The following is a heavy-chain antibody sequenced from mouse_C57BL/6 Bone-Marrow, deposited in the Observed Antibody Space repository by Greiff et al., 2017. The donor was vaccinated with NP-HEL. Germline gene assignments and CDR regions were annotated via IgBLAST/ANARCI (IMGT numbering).Heavy chain of an antibody. V-gene: IGHV5-6*01. J-gene: IGHJ3*01. CDR1: GFTFSSYG. D-gene: IGHD2-12*01. CDR3: ARHRAYSPARRAFAY. Sequence: EVMLVESGGDLVKPGGSLKLSCAASGFTFSSYGMSWVRRTPDKRLEWVATISSGGSYTYYPDSVKGRFTISRDNAKNTLYLQMSSLKSEDTAMYYCARHRAYSPARRAFAYWGQGTLVTVSA. CDR2: ISSGGSYT.